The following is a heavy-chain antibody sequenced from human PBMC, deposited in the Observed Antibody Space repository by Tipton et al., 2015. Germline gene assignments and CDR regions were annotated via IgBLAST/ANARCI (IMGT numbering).Heavy chain of an antibody. D-gene: IGHD3-22*01. Sequence: SLRLSCAASGFTFSSYVMAWVRQTPGKGLEWVGYISSSGKTMFYADSVKGRFSISRDDAKTSLYLQMNSLRADDTAVYYCARDFGSSGLYYFDSWGQGTLVTVSS. CDR2: ISSSGKTM. CDR3: ARDFGSSGLYYFDS. J-gene: IGHJ4*02. CDR1: GFTFSSYV. V-gene: IGHV3-48*03.